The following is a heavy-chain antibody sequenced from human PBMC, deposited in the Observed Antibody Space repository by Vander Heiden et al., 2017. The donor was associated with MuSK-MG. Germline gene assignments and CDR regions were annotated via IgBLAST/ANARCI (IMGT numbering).Heavy chain of an antibody. J-gene: IGHJ6*02. CDR2: IIPIFGTA. CDR3: ARSNCSSTSCYNGYYYGMDV. CDR1: GGTFSSYA. Sequence: VQLVQSGAEVKKPGSSVKVSCKASGGTFSSYAISWVRQAPGQGLEWMGGIIPIFGTANYAQKFQGRVTITADESTSTAYMELSSLRSEDTAVYYCARSNCSSTSCYNGYYYGMDVWGQGTTVTVSS. V-gene: IGHV1-69*01. D-gene: IGHD2-2*02.